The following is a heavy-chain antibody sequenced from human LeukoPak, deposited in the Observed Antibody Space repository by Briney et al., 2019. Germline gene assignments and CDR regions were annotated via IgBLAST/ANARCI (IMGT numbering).Heavy chain of an antibody. J-gene: IGHJ4*02. Sequence: GESLKISSKCSGYSFTNYWIGWVRQMPGKGLEWMGSMYPGDSDTRYSPSFQGQVTISVDKSINTAYLQWNTLRASGTAIYYCTRHLRGSGTYPVDYWGQGTLVTVSS. CDR3: TRHLRGSGTYPVDY. CDR1: GYSFTNYW. V-gene: IGHV5-51*01. CDR2: MYPGDSDT. D-gene: IGHD3-10*01.